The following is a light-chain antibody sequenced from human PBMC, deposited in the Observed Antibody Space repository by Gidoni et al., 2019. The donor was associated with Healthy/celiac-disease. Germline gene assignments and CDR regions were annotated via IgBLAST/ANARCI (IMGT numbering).Light chain of an antibody. CDR2: LGS. J-gene: IGKJ5*01. V-gene: IGKV2-28*01. CDR3: MQALQTPIT. CDR1: QSLLHSNGYNY. Sequence: DIVMTQSPLSLPVTPGEPASISCRSSQSLLHSNGYNYLDWYLQKPWQSPQLLIYLGSNRASGVSDRFSGSGSGTDFTLKISRVEAEDVGVYYCMQALQTPITFGQGTRLEIK.